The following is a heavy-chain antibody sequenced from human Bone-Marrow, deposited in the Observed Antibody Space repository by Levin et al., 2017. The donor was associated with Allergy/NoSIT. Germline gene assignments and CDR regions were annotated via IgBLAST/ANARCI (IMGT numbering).Heavy chain of an antibody. CDR2: INPDTGGT. D-gene: IGHD6-13*01. CDR1: GYTFADYY. J-gene: IGHJ4*02. V-gene: IGHV1-2*06. CDR3: ARGGGVAAAGNHYDY. Sequence: AASVKVSCKASGYTFADYYMHWVRQAPGQRFEWLGRINPDTGGTNYAQRFQGRVTMTRDTSISTAYMDLTRLTSDDTALYYCARGGGVAAAGNHYDYWGQGTLVTVSS.